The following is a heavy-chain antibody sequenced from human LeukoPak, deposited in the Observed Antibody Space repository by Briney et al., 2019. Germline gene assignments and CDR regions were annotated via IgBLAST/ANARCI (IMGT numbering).Heavy chain of an antibody. CDR1: GGSITGYP. CDR3: ARLGNWEGRRYFDY. D-gene: IGHD7-27*01. J-gene: IGHJ4*02. CDR2: IYYSGST. V-gene: IGHV4-59*08. Sequence: PSETLSLTCSVSGGSITGYPWSWIRQPPGKGLEWIGYIYYSGSTNYNPSLKSRVTISVDTSKNQFSLKLSSVTAADTAVYYCARLGNWEGRRYFDYWGQGTLVTVSS.